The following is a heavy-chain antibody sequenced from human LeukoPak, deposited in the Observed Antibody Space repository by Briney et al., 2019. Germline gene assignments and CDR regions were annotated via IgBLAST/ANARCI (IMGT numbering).Heavy chain of an antibody. J-gene: IGHJ4*02. CDR1: GFTFDDYA. D-gene: IGHD3-22*01. CDR2: ISWNSGSI. Sequence: GRSLRLSCAASGFTFDDYAMHWVRQAPGKGLEWVSGISWNSGSIGNADSVKGRFTISRDNAMNSLYLQMNSLRAEDTALYYCAKDGDSSGYYRYYFDYWGQGTLVTVSS. V-gene: IGHV3-9*01. CDR3: AKDGDSSGYYRYYFDY.